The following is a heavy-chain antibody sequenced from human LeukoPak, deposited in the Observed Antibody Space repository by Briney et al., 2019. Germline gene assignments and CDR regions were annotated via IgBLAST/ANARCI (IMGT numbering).Heavy chain of an antibody. Sequence: NRGDSLKISCKTSGYIFTDYWIGWVRRVPGKGLEWMGIIYPDDSDTRYSPSFQGQVTISADKSTSTAYLQWSSLKASDTAMYYCARGAPIFYYFESWGQGTLVSVSA. CDR1: GYIFTDYW. J-gene: IGHJ4*02. CDR3: ARGAPIFYYFES. V-gene: IGHV5-51*01. CDR2: IYPDDSDT.